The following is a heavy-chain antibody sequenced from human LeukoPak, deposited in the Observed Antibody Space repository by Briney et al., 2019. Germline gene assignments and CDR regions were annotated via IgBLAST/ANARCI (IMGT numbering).Heavy chain of an antibody. CDR3: ARLGPYDFWSGNYYYYMDV. CDR1: GGSFSGYY. D-gene: IGHD3-3*01. Sequence: SETLSLTCAVYGGSFSGYYWSWIRQPPGKGLEWIGEINHSGSTNYNPSLKSRVTISVDTSKNQFSLKLSSVTAADTAVYYCARLGPYDFWSGNYYYYMDVWGKGTTVTVS. CDR2: INHSGST. J-gene: IGHJ6*03. V-gene: IGHV4-34*01.